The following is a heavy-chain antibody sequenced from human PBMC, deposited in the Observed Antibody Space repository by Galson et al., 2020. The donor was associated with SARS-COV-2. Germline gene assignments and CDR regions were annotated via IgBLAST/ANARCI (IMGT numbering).Heavy chain of an antibody. CDR2: IYHIGST. V-gene: IGHV4-30-2*01. Sequence: ASETLSLTCDVSGGSISSGSYSWSWIRQPPGKGLEWIGYIYHIGSTYYNPSLKSRLTISIDRSKNQFSLNLSSVTAADTAVYYCARGYPRPGAHPFHYWGQGTLVTVSS. CDR1: GGSISSGSYS. J-gene: IGHJ4*02. CDR3: ARGYPRPGAHPFHY. D-gene: IGHD6-6*01.